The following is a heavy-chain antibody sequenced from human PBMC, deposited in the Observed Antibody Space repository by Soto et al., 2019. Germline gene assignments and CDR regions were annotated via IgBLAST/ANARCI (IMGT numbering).Heavy chain of an antibody. CDR2: IYYSGST. CDR1: GGSISSSSYY. D-gene: IGHD6-13*01. Sequence: QLQLQESGPGLVKPSETLSLTCTVSGGSISSSSYYWGWIRQPPGKGLEWIGSIYYSGSTYYNPSLKSRVTISVDTSKNQFSLNLSSVTAADTAVYYCARRIAAAGKGYYWGQGTLVTVSS. V-gene: IGHV4-39*01. CDR3: ARRIAAAGKGYY. J-gene: IGHJ4*02.